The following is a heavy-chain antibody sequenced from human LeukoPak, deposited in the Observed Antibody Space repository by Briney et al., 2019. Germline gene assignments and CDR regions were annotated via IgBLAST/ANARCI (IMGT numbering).Heavy chain of an antibody. Sequence: ASVKVSCKASGYTFTDYYIHWVRQAPGQGLEWMGWINPNSGSTNYAQNLQGRVSMTRDTSISTAHMELSRLRSDDTAVYYCARDYVDNFVSYGYISLDQWGQGTLVIVSS. J-gene: IGHJ4*02. CDR2: INPNSGST. CDR1: GYTFTDYY. CDR3: ARDYVDNFVSYGYISLDQ. V-gene: IGHV1-2*02. D-gene: IGHD5-18*01.